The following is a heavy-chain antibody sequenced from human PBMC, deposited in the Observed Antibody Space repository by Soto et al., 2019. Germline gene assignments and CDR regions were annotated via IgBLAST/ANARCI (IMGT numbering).Heavy chain of an antibody. CDR2: IYNSGST. Sequence: FETMSLTWTVSEGSVISGGDYWSWIRQPPGKGLEWIGYIYNSGSTNYNPSLKSRVTISVDTSKNHFSLRMSSVTAADTAVYYCARESDSGSYYFDYWGRGTLVTVSS. D-gene: IGHD3-10*01. J-gene: IGHJ4*02. V-gene: IGHV4-61*03. CDR3: ARESDSGSYYFDY. CDR1: EGSVISGGDY.